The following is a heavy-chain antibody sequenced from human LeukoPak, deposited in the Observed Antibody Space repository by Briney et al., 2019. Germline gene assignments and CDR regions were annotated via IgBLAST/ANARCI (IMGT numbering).Heavy chain of an antibody. D-gene: IGHD3-10*01. Sequence: GGSLRLSCAPSGFTSSKYAMTLVRHAPGTGLEWVSGINDSGSSTYYADSVKGRLTISRDNAKNTVYLQMNSLRVEDTAVYYCTKGLYGSGSSPDFWGQGTLVTVSS. CDR3: TKGLYGSGSSPDF. CDR1: GFTSSKYA. V-gene: IGHV3-23*01. J-gene: IGHJ4*02. CDR2: INDSGSST.